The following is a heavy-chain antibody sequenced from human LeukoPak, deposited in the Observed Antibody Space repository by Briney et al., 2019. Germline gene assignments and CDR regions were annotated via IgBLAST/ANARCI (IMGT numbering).Heavy chain of an antibody. V-gene: IGHV1-8*01. CDR1: GYTFTSYD. Sequence: ASVKVSCKASGYTFTSYDINWVRQATGQGLEWMGWMNPNSGNTGYAQKSQGRVTMTRNTSISTAYMELSSLRSEDTAVYYCARALNGDDFWSGYPYNYYGMDVWGQGTTVTVSS. CDR2: MNPNSGNT. J-gene: IGHJ6*02. CDR3: ARALNGDDFWSGYPYNYYGMDV. D-gene: IGHD3-3*01.